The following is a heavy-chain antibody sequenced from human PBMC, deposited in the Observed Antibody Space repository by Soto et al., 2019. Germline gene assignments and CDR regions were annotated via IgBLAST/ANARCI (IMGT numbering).Heavy chain of an antibody. CDR3: ARHSPRRNCGGDCYRFDD. D-gene: IGHD2-21*02. CDR1: GYSFTSYR. Sequence: GDSLKISCKGSGYSFTSYRLGCMSQMPGKGLEWMVLIYPGDSDTRYSPSFQGQGTISADKSISTAYLQWSSLKASDTAMYYCARHSPRRNCGGDCYRFDDWGQVTLVTVSS. V-gene: IGHV5-51*01. J-gene: IGHJ4*02. CDR2: IYPGDSDT.